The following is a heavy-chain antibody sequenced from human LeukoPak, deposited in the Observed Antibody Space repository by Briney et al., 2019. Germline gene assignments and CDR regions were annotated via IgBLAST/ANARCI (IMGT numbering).Heavy chain of an antibody. V-gene: IGHV1-18*01. CDR1: GYTFTSYG. J-gene: IGHJ6*02. CDR2: ISAYNGNT. CDR3: ASYDFWSGAYGMDV. Sequence: ASVKVSCKASGYTFTSYGISWVRQAPGQGLEWMGWISAYNGNTNYAQKLQGRVTMTTDTSTSTAYMELRSLRSDDTAVYYCASYDFWSGAYGMDVWGQGTTATVSS. D-gene: IGHD3-3*01.